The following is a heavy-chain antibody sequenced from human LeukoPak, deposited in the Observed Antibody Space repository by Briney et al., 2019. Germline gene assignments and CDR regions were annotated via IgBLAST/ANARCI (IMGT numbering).Heavy chain of an antibody. CDR1: GYTFTSYD. CDR2: MNPNSGNT. J-gene: IGHJ3*02. D-gene: IGHD3-10*01. V-gene: IGHV1-8*01. Sequence: ASVKVSCKASGYTFTSYDINWVRQATGQGLEWMGWMNPNSGNTGYAQKFQGRVTMTRNTSISTAYMELSSLRSEDTAVYYCARAGYYYGSGSYNDAFDIRGQGTMVTVSS. CDR3: ARAGYYYGSGSYNDAFDI.